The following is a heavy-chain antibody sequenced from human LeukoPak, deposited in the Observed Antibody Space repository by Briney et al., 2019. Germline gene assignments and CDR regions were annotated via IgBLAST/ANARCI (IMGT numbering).Heavy chain of an antibody. V-gene: IGHV4-61*02. CDR2: IYTSGST. CDR3: ARVFAPHDAFDI. CDR1: GGSISSGSYY. J-gene: IGHJ3*02. D-gene: IGHD3-16*01. Sequence: SQTLSLTCTVSGGSISSGSYYWSWTRQPAGKGLEWIGRIYTSGSTNYNPSLKSRVTISVDTSKNQFSLKLSSVTAADTAVYYCARVFAPHDAFDIWGQGTMVTVSS.